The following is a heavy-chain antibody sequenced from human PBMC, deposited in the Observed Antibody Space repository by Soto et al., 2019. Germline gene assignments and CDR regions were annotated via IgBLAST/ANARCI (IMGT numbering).Heavy chain of an antibody. V-gene: IGHV2-70*04. J-gene: IGHJ4*02. CDR2: IDWDDDK. CDR3: ARVRGHTPAIPDY. D-gene: IGHD3-16*01. CDR1: GFSLSTYGVR. Sequence: SGPTLVNPTQTLTLTCTFSGFSLSTYGVRVSWIRQSPGKALEWLARIDWDDDKFYSTSLKTRLTISKDTSKNQVVLTMTNMDPVDTGTDYCARVRGHTPAIPDYWGQGTVVTVSS.